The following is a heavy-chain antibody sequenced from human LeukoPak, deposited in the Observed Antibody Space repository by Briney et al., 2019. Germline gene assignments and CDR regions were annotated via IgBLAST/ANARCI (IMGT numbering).Heavy chain of an antibody. CDR3: ASVLSGIAVAGSFDP. D-gene: IGHD6-19*01. Sequence: SVKVSCKASGGTFSSYAISWVRQAPEQGLEWMGRIIPILSIANYAQKFQGRVTITADKSTSTAYMELSSLRSEDTAVYYCASVLSGIAVAGSFDPWGQGTLVTVSS. CDR2: IIPILSIA. J-gene: IGHJ5*02. CDR1: GGTFSSYA. V-gene: IGHV1-69*04.